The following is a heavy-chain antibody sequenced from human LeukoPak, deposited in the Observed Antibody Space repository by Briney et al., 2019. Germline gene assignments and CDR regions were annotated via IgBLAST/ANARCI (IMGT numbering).Heavy chain of an antibody. J-gene: IGHJ4*02. V-gene: IGHV1-18*01. Sequence: ASVEVSCKASGYTFTSYGISWVRQAPGQGLEWMGWISAYNGNTNYAQKLQGRVTMTTDTSTSTDYMELRSLRSDDTAVYYCARGSRFPYYYDSSGYYRYWGQGTLVTVSS. D-gene: IGHD3-22*01. CDR2: ISAYNGNT. CDR3: ARGSRFPYYYDSSGYYRY. CDR1: GYTFTSYG.